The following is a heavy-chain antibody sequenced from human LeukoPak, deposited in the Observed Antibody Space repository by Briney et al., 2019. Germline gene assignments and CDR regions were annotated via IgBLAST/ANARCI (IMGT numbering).Heavy chain of an antibody. CDR3: VSEVGPNSSGYYYVGY. D-gene: IGHD3-22*01. V-gene: IGHV3-21*01. CDR1: GFTFSSYS. CDR2: ISSSSSYI. J-gene: IGHJ4*02. Sequence: PGGSLRLSCAASGFTFSSYSMNWVRQAPGKGLEWVSSISSSSSYIYYADSVKGRFTISRDNAKNSLYLQMNSLRAEDTAVYYCVSEVGPNSSGYYYVGYWGQGTLVTVSS.